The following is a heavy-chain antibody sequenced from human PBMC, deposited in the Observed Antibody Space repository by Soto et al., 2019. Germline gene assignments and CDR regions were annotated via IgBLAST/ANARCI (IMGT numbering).Heavy chain of an antibody. J-gene: IGHJ6*01. CDR3: ARGGSSSDNGMDV. CDR1: GFTFSHYS. CDR2: ISSRSYTI. Sequence: EVQLVESGGGLVQPGGSLRLSCAASGFTFSHYSMNWFSKDPGKGLEWVSYISSRSYTIYYVDSGKGRFTISRDNAKNSLYLQMNSLRDEDTAVYYCARGGSSSDNGMDVWGQGTKVTVSS. D-gene: IGHD6-6*01. V-gene: IGHV3-48*02.